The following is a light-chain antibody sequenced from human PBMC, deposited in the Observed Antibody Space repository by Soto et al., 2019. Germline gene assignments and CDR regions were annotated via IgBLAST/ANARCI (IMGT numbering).Light chain of an antibody. CDR2: WAS. CDR1: QSVLSSSNNKNY. V-gene: IGKV4-1*01. J-gene: IGKJ4*01. CDR3: HQYYGAPVT. Sequence: DIVMTQSPDSLAVSLGERATINCKSSQSVLSSSNNKNYLAWYQQKPGQPPKLLILWASTRESGVADRFSGSGSGTDFTLTISSLQAEDVAVYYRHQYYGAPVTFGGGTKVEIK.